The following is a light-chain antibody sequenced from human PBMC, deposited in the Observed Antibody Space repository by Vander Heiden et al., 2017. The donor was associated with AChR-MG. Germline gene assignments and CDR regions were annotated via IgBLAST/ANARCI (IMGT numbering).Light chain of an antibody. V-gene: IGLV6-57*03. Sequence: NFMLTQPHSVSEAPGKTVSISSTRRRGSIANNYGQWYQHRPGRAPTTVIVVVNERPSGVPDRFSGSIATSSNSASLTISGLKTEDEADYYCQSYDSGEPRWVFGGGTKLTVL. CDR1: RGSIANNY. CDR2: VVN. J-gene: IGLJ3*02. CDR3: QSYDSGEPRWV.